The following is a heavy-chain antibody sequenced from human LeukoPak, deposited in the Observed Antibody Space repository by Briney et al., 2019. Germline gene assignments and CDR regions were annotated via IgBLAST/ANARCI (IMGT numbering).Heavy chain of an antibody. V-gene: IGHV1-2*02. J-gene: IGHJ4*02. CDR1: GYTFTDYY. D-gene: IGHD6-6*01. CDR2: INSNSGGT. CDR3: ARTSIAARRADFDY. Sequence: ASVKVSCKTSGYTFTDYYIHWMRQAPGQGLEWMGWINSNSGGTSYAQKFQGRVTLTRDTPTRTAFMELNRLTSDDTAVYYCARTSIAARRADFDYWGQGTVVTVSA.